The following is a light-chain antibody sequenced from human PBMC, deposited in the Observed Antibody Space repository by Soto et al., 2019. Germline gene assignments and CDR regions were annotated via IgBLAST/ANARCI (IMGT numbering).Light chain of an antibody. CDR2: LGS. J-gene: IGKJ3*01. CDR3: MQPLHSPFT. V-gene: IGKV2-28*01. CDR1: QSLLHSNGYNY. Sequence: DVVMTQCPLSLPVTPGEPASISCRSSQSLLHSNGYNYLDWYLQKPGQSPQLLIYLGSNRASGVPDRLSGSGSGTDFTLKISRVEAEDVGVYYCMQPLHSPFTFGPGTKVDIK.